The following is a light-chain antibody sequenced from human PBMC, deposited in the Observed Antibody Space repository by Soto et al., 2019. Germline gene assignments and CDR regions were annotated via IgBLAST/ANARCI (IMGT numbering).Light chain of an antibody. Sequence: EVVLTHTPHTLSLSPGERPTISCSASQNFGSTYLAWYQKKHGQAPRLILYGASTRATGIPARFCGSGSGTELTLTISSLQSEDFAVYYCQQYNNWPLLTFGGGTKVDI. CDR3: QQYNNWPLLT. CDR2: GAS. CDR1: QNFGSTY. J-gene: IGKJ4*01. V-gene: IGKV3-15*01.